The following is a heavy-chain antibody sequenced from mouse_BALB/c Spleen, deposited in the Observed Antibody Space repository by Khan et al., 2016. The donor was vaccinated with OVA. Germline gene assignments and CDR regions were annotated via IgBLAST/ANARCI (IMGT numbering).Heavy chain of an antibody. CDR2: IWVSGSK. CDR3: ARDPPYYSMDY. V-gene: IGHV2-6-5*01. J-gene: IGHJ4*01. Sequence: VQLVESGPGLVAPSQSLSITCTVSGFSLTDYAVSWIRQPPGKGLEWLGVIWVSGSKYYNSVLKPRLSISKDNFKSQVFLMMNSLQADDTAMYYGARDPPYYSMDYWGQGTSVTVSS. CDR1: GFSLTDYA.